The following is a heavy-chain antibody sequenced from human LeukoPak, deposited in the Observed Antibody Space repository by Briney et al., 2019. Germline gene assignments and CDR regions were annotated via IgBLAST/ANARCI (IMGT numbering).Heavy chain of an antibody. Sequence: NSSETLSLTCTVSGGSISSYYWSWIRQPPGKGLEWIGYIYYSGSTNYNPSLKSRVTISVDTSKNQFSLKLSSVTAADTAVYYCAREERYGSSYDYWGQGTLVTVSS. V-gene: IGHV4-59*01. CDR2: IYYSGST. CDR1: GGSISSYY. D-gene: IGHD3-10*01. J-gene: IGHJ4*02. CDR3: AREERYGSSYDY.